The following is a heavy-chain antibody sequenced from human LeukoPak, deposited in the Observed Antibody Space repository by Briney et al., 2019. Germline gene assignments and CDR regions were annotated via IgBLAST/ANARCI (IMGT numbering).Heavy chain of an antibody. CDR3: ASSPRYQLLYYFDY. CDR1: GFTFSSYA. CDR2: ISGSGGST. D-gene: IGHD2-2*01. J-gene: IGHJ4*02. V-gene: IGHV3-23*01. Sequence: GGSLRLSCAASGFTFSSYAMSWVRQAPGKGLEWVSAISGSGGSTYYADSVKGRFTISRDNSKNTPYLQMNSLRAEDTAVYYCASSPRYQLLYYFDYWGQGTLVTVSS.